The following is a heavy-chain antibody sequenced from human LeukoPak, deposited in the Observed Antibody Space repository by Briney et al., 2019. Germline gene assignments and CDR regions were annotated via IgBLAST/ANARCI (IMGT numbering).Heavy chain of an antibody. CDR3: ASTMVRGVIIN. CDR1: GGSISSSSYY. J-gene: IGHJ4*02. Sequence: SETLSLTCTVSGGSISSSSYYWGWIRQPPGKGLEWIGSIYYSGSTYYNPSLKSRVTISVDTSKNQFSLKLSSVTAADTAVYYCASTMVRGVIINWGQGTLVTVSS. D-gene: IGHD3-10*01. V-gene: IGHV4-39*01. CDR2: IYYSGST.